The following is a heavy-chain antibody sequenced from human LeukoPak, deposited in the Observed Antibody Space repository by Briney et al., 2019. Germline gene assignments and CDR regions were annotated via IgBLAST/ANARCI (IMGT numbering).Heavy chain of an antibody. CDR3: AKNYYGSGSYYNAGAFDI. J-gene: IGHJ3*02. V-gene: IGHV3-74*01. CDR2: INTDGSST. D-gene: IGHD3-10*01. CDR1: GFTFTTYW. Sequence: GGSLRLSCAASGFTFTTYWMHWVRQAPGKGLVWVSRINTDGSSTSYADSVKGRSTISRDNAKNTLYLQMNSLRAEDTAVYYCAKNYYGSGSYYNAGAFDIWGQGTMVTVSS.